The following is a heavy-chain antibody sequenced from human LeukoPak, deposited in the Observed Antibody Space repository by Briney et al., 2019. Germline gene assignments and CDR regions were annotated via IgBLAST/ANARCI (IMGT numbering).Heavy chain of an antibody. CDR3: ARPASRRGAFDI. V-gene: IGHV4-59*08. CDR1: GGSISSYY. Sequence: SETLSLTCTVSGGSISSYYWSWIRQPPGKGLEWIGYIYYSGSTNYNPSLKSRVTISVDTSKNQFSLKLSSVTAADTAVYYCARPASRRGAFDIWGQGTMVTVSS. CDR2: IYYSGST. J-gene: IGHJ3*02. D-gene: IGHD2-2*01.